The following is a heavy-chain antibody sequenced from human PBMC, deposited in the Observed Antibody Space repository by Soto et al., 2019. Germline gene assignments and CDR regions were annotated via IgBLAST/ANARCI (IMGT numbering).Heavy chain of an antibody. D-gene: IGHD2-15*01. Sequence: QVTLKESGPVLVKPTETLTLTCTVSGFSLSSARMGVSWIRQPPGKALEWLAHIFSNDEKSYSTSLRSRLTISKDTSRRQVFLTMPNMDPVDTATYYCARSIDSELLGWFDPWGQGTLVTVSS. CDR3: ARSIDSELLGWFDP. V-gene: IGHV2-26*01. J-gene: IGHJ5*02. CDR2: IFSNDEK. CDR1: GFSLSSARMG.